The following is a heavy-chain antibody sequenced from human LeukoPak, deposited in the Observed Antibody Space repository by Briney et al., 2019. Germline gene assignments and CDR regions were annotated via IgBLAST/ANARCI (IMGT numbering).Heavy chain of an antibody. D-gene: IGHD2-2*01. CDR3: ARRDYPIVVVPAAIGGYYYYGMDV. Sequence: SETLSLTCAVSGGSISSSNWWSWVRQPPGKGLEWIGEIYHSGSTNYNPSLKSRVTISVDKSKNQFSLKLSSVTAADTAVYYCARRDYPIVVVPAAIGGYYYYGMDVWGQGTTVTVSS. CDR2: IYHSGST. V-gene: IGHV4-4*02. CDR1: GGSISSSNW. J-gene: IGHJ6*02.